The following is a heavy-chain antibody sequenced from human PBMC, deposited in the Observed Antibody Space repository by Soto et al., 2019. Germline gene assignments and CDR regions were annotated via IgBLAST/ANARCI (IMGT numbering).Heavy chain of an antibody. Sequence: GASVKVSCKASGYTFTSYAMHWVRQAPGQRLEWMGWINAGNGNTNYAQKLQGRVTMTTDTSTSTAYMELRSLRSDDTAVYYCARDSVSNYVYYGDLDAFDIWGQGTMVTVSS. J-gene: IGHJ3*02. CDR1: GYTFTSYA. CDR2: INAGNGNT. D-gene: IGHD4-4*01. V-gene: IGHV1-3*01. CDR3: ARDSVSNYVYYGDLDAFDI.